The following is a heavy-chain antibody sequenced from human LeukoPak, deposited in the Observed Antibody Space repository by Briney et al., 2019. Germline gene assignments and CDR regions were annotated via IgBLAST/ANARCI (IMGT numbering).Heavy chain of an antibody. CDR2: MNPNSGNT. J-gene: IGHJ4*02. D-gene: IGHD6-19*01. CDR1: GYTFTSYD. V-gene: IGHV1-8*01. CDR3: ARGPSSGLGEFDY. Sequence: ASVKASCKASGYTFTSYDINWVRQATGQGLEWMGWMNPNSGNTGYAQKFQGRVTMTRNTSISTAYMELSGLRSEDTAVYYCARGPSSGLGEFDYWGQGTLVTVSS.